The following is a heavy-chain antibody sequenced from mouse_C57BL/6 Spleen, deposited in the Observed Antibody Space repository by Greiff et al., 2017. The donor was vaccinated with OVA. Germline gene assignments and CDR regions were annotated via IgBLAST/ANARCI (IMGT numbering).Heavy chain of an antibody. Sequence: QVQLKQPGTELVKPGASVKLSCKASGYTFTSYWMHWVKQRPGQGLEWIGNINPSNGGTNYNEKFKSKATLTVDKSSSTAYMQLSSLTSEDSAVYYCARSGYYGSSYSWYFDVWGTGTTVTVSS. V-gene: IGHV1-53*01. CDR3: ARSGYYGSSYSWYFDV. CDR1: GYTFTSYW. CDR2: INPSNGGT. J-gene: IGHJ1*03. D-gene: IGHD1-1*01.